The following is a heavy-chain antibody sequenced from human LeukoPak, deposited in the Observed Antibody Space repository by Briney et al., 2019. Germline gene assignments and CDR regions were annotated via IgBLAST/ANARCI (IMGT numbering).Heavy chain of an antibody. J-gene: IGHJ4*02. V-gene: IGHV3-74*01. D-gene: IGHD4-17*01. CDR3: ARVDDYGDPHFDY. CDR2: INSDGSST. CDR1: GFTFSSYW. Sequence: GGSLRLSCAASGFTFSSYWMHWVRQAPGKGLVWVSRINSDGSSTSYADSVKGRFTISRDNAKNTLYLQMNSLRAEDTAVYYCARVDDYGDPHFDYWGQGTLVTVSS.